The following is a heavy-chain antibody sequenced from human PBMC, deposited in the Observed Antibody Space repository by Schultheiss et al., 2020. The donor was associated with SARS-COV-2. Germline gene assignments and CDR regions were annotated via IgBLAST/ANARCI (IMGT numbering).Heavy chain of an antibody. Sequence: SQTLSLTCTVSGGSISSYYWSWIRQPAGKGLEWIGRIYTSGSTNYNPSLKSRVTISVDTSKNQFSLKLSSVTAADTAVYYCARRAVAGSGYDYWGQGTLVTVSS. D-gene: IGHD6-19*01. CDR2: IYTSGST. V-gene: IGHV4-4*07. CDR3: ARRAVAGSGYDY. CDR1: GGSISSYY. J-gene: IGHJ4*02.